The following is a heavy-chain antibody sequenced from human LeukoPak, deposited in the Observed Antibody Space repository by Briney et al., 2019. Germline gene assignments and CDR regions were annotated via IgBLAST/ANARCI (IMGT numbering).Heavy chain of an antibody. V-gene: IGHV3-73*01. CDR1: GFTFSASS. CDR2: IRSSYAT. D-gene: IGHD2-21*01. Sequence: GGSLRLSCAASGFTFSASSIHWVRQASGKGLEWVGRIRSSYATAYAASVKGRFTIYRDVSKNTAYLQMNSLKTEDTAVYYCAPGSDNYYVSWGQGTLVTVSS. J-gene: IGHJ4*02. CDR3: APGSDNYYVS.